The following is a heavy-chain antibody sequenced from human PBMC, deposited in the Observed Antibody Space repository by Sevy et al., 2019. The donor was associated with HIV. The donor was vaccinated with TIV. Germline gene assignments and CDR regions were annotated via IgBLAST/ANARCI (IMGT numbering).Heavy chain of an antibody. CDR3: ARESIAVAGIGYYFKY. CDR2: IWYDGSNK. CDR1: AFTLSGYG. J-gene: IGHJ4*02. D-gene: IGHD6-19*01. Sequence: GGSLRLSCPASAFTLSGYGMHWVPQAPGRGRGGVAVIWYDGSNKAYADSVKGRFTISRDNSKNTLHLQMNSLRAEDTAVYYCARESIAVAGIGYYFKYWGQGTLVTVSS. V-gene: IGHV3-33*01.